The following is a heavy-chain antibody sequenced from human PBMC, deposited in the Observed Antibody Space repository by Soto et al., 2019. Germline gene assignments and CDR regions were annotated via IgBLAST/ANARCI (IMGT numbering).Heavy chain of an antibody. CDR1: GGSISSYY. Sequence: KPSETLSITCTVSGGSISSYYWSWIRQPAGKGLEWIGRIYTSGSTNYNPSLKSRVTMSVDTSKNQFSLKLSSVTAADTAVYYCARVVVPAAISWFDPWGQGTLVTVSS. CDR2: IYTSGST. D-gene: IGHD2-2*01. V-gene: IGHV4-4*07. CDR3: ARVVVPAAISWFDP. J-gene: IGHJ5*02.